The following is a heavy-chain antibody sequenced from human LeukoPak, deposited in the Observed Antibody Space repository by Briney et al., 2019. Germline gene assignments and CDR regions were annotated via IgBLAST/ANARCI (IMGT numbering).Heavy chain of an antibody. CDR3: ARGGYCSSTSCHLLNY. CDR2: ISSSSSYI. D-gene: IGHD2-2*01. V-gene: IGHV3-21*01. Sequence: GGSLRLSCAASGFTFSSYSMNWVRQAPGKGLEWVSSISSSSSYIYYAGSVKGRFTISRDNAKNSLYLQMNSLRAEDTAVYYCARGGYCSSTSCHLLNYWGQGTLVTVSS. CDR1: GFTFSSYS. J-gene: IGHJ4*02.